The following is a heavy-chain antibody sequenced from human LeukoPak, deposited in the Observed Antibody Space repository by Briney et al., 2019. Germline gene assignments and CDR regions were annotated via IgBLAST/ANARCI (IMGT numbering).Heavy chain of an antibody. CDR2: IYTSGST. CDR3: ARHRGMVGAISQNWFDP. CDR1: GGSISSGSYY. D-gene: IGHD1-26*01. J-gene: IGHJ5*02. Sequence: SETLSLTCTVSGGSISSGSYYWSWIRQPAGKGLEWIGRIYTSGSTNYNPSLKSRVTISVDTSKNQFSLKLSSVTAADTAVYYCARHRGMVGAISQNWFDPWGQGTLVTVSS. V-gene: IGHV4-61*02.